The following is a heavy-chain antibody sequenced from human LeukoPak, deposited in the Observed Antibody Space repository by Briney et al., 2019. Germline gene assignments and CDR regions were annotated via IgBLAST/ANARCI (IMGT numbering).Heavy chain of an antibody. CDR3: ARELSYYGSGNYYQGRGYYFDY. CDR1: GCTFTTFG. J-gene: IGHJ4*02. CDR2: ISPYNGNT. D-gene: IGHD3-10*01. Sequence: ASVKVSCKASGCTFTTFGISWVRQAPGQGLEWMGWISPYNGNTNYAEKVQGRVTMTTDTYTRTVFMELGSLTSDDTAVYYCARELSYYGSGNYYQGRGYYFDYWGQGTLLTVSP. V-gene: IGHV1-18*01.